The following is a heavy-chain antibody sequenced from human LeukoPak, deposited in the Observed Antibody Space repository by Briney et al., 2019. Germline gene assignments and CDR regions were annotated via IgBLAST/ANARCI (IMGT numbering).Heavy chain of an antibody. Sequence: GSLRLSCAASGFTFISYWMDWVRQAPGKGLEWVANIKPDGSEKYYVDSVKGRFTISRDNAKNSLYLQMNSLRVEDTAVYYCARDKYGAYFDSWGQGTLVTVSS. CDR2: IKPDGSEK. V-gene: IGHV3-7*04. J-gene: IGHJ4*02. CDR3: ARDKYGAYFDS. CDR1: GFTFISYW. D-gene: IGHD4-17*01.